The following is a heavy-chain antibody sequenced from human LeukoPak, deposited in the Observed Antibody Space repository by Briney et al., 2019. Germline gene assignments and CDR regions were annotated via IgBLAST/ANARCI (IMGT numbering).Heavy chain of an antibody. J-gene: IGHJ4*02. Sequence: HPGGSLRLSREGSAFIFSGHWMNWVRQTPGKGLEWVASIKEDGSERQYVDSVKGRFSISRDNTKGSLFLQLNSLRAEDTAVYYCARDQYDTWSRRGNFDSWGQGTLVIVSS. CDR2: IKEDGSER. V-gene: IGHV3-7*03. CDR1: AFIFSGHW. D-gene: IGHD3-3*01. CDR3: ARDQYDTWSRRGNFDS.